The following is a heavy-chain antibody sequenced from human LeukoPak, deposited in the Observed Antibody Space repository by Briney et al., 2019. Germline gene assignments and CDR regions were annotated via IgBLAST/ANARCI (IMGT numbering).Heavy chain of an antibody. CDR1: GFTFSSYA. Sequence: GGSLRLSCAASGFTFSSYAMSWVRQAPGKGLEWVSAISGSGGGTYYADSVKGRFTISRDNSKNTLYLQMNSLRAEDTAVYYCAKRVTPRGGGFDYWGQGTLVTVSS. J-gene: IGHJ4*02. V-gene: IGHV3-23*01. CDR2: ISGSGGGT. D-gene: IGHD3-10*01. CDR3: AKRVTPRGGGFDY.